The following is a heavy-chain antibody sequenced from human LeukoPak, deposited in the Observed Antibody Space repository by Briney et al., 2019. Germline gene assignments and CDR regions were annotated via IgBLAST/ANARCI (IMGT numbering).Heavy chain of an antibody. V-gene: IGHV4-39*07. J-gene: IGHJ5*02. Sequence: SETLSLTCTVSGGSISSSSYYWGWIRQPPGKGLEWIGSIYYSGSTYYNPSLKSRVTISVDTSKNQFSLKLSSVTAADTAVYYCARGGVPAALTYNWFDPWGQGTLVTVSS. CDR3: ARGGVPAALTYNWFDP. D-gene: IGHD2-2*01. CDR2: IYYSGST. CDR1: GGSISSSSYY.